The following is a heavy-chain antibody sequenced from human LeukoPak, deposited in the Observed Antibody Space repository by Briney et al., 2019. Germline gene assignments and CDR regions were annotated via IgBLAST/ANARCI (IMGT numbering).Heavy chain of an antibody. J-gene: IGHJ4*02. CDR1: GFTLSTYA. D-gene: IGHD6-6*01. CDR2: IIDSGGSA. Sequence: GGSLRLSCAASGFTLSTYAMSWVRQAPGKGLEWVSAIIDSGGSAFYADSVKGRFTISRDNSKNTLYLQMNSLRAEDTAVYYCAKRYSSSSRTSYFFDYWGQGTLVTVSS. V-gene: IGHV3-23*01. CDR3: AKRYSSSSRTSYFFDY.